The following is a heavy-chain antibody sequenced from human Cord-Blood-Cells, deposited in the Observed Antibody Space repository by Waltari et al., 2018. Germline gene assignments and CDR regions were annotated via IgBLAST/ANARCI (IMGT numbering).Heavy chain of an antibody. CDR1: GFTFDDYA. CDR3: AKEGADP. J-gene: IGHJ5*02. V-gene: IGHV3-9*01. Sequence: EVQLVESGGGLVQPGRSLRLSCAASGFTFDDYAMHWVRQAPGKGREWVSGISWNSGSIGYADSVKGRFTISRDNAKNSLYLQMNSLRAEDTALYYCAKEGADPWGQGTLVTVSS. D-gene: IGHD3-16*01. CDR2: ISWNSGSI.